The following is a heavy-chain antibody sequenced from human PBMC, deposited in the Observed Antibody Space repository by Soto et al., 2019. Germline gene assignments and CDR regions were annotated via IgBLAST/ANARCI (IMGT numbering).Heavy chain of an antibody. Sequence: SGPTLVNPTETLTLTCTVSGFSLSNPRMGVSWIRQPPGKALEWLAHIFSNDEKSYSTSLKSRLTISRDTSKSQVVLTMTNMDTVDTATYYCARIQRISMIVVSKPYCDYCGQGAMGTVSA. CDR2: IFSNDEK. J-gene: IGHJ4*02. CDR3: ARIQRISMIVVSKPYCDY. CDR1: GFSLSNPRMG. D-gene: IGHD3-22*01. V-gene: IGHV2-26*01.